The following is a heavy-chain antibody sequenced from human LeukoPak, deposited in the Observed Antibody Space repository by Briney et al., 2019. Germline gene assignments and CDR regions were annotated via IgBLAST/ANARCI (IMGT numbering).Heavy chain of an antibody. J-gene: IGHJ6*03. Sequence: ASVKVSCKASGYTFTDYHVHWVRQAPGQGLEWMGWISPNDGGTTYAQKFQGRVTMTRDTSINTVHMELNRPRSDDTAMYSCARDCCSGHGGMDVWGKGTRVTVSS. V-gene: IGHV1-2*02. D-gene: IGHD2-8*02. CDR1: GYTFTDYH. CDR2: ISPNDGGT. CDR3: ARDCCSGHGGMDV.